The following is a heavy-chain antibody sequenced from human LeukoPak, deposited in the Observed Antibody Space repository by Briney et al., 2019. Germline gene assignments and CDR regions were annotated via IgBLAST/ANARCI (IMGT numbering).Heavy chain of an antibody. CDR2: INYSGST. V-gene: IGHV4-59*01. J-gene: IGHJ5*02. CDR1: GASISSFY. Sequence: NPSETLSLTCTISGASISSFYWSWIRQPPGKGLEWTGCINYSGSTNYNPSLKSRVTISIDTSKNQMSLKLRSVIAADTAVYYCARDPTHRDDYNAAWGQGALVSVSS. D-gene: IGHD5-24*01. CDR3: ARDPTHRDDYNAA.